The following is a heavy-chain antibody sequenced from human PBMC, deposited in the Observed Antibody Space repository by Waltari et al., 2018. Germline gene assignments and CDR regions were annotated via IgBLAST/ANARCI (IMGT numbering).Heavy chain of an antibody. CDR1: GGSLSSSSYY. J-gene: IGHJ3*02. D-gene: IGHD2-21*01. V-gene: IGHV4-39*07. CDR2: IYYSGST. Sequence: QLQLQESGPGLVKPSEPLSLTCTVSGGSLSSSSYYWGWIRQPQGKGLEWIGSIYYSGSTYYNPSLKSRVTISVDTSKNQFSLKLSSVTAADTAVYYCARGPYCGGDCYSAWSAFDIWGQGTMVTVSS. CDR3: ARGPYCGGDCYSAWSAFDI.